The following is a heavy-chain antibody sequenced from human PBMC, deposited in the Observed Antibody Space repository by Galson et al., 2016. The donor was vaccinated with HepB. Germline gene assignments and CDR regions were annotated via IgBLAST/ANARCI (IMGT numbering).Heavy chain of an antibody. Sequence: SLRLSCAASGFIFSTYWMSWVRQVPGKGLEWVANLKPDGSVEYYVDSVRGRFSISRDNAKNSLYLQMNSLRAEDTAVYYCTINHDYAFHTWGQGTVVIVSS. CDR2: LKPDGSVE. CDR3: TINHDYAFHT. D-gene: IGHD1-14*01. V-gene: IGHV3-7*03. J-gene: IGHJ3*02. CDR1: GFIFSTYW.